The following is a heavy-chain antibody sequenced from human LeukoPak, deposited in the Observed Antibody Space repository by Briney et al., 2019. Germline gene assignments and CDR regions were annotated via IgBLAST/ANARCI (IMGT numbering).Heavy chain of an antibody. J-gene: IGHJ4*02. V-gene: IGHV4-4*02. CDR1: GGSITSTNY. CDR2: VNLQGST. Sequence: SGTLSLTCGVSGGSITSTNYWAWVRQPPGKGLEWIGEVNLQGSTNYNPSLMGRVAISVDMSENHISLQLTSVTAADTAVYYCAREGGPYRPLDYSGQGTLVTVSS. CDR3: AREGGPYRPLDY.